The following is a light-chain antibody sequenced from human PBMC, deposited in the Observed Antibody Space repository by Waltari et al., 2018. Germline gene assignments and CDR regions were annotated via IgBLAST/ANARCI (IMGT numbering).Light chain of an antibody. CDR3: LQYYSSPPVYT. Sequence: DIGMTQSPDSLAVSLGERATINCKTSQSVLYSPNNKNSLAWYKQKPGQPPKLLIYWASTRESGVPDRFSGSGSGTEFTLTISSLQAEDVAVYYCLQYYSSPPVYTFGPGTKLEIK. J-gene: IGKJ2*01. V-gene: IGKV4-1*01. CDR1: QSVLYSPNNKNS. CDR2: WAS.